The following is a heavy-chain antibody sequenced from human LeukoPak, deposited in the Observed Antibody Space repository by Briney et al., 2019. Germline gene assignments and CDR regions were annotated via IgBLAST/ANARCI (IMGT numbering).Heavy chain of an antibody. V-gene: IGHV3-30*03. CDR3: ASHSVWTYYYGMDV. CDR1: GFTFSSYG. J-gene: IGHJ6*02. D-gene: IGHD6-19*01. CDR2: ISYDGDKK. Sequence: PGRSLRLSCAASGFTFSSYGMHWVRQAPGKGLEWVAVISYDGDKKYSADSVKGRFSISRDTSNNTLYLQMNSLRAEDTAVYYCASHSVWTYYYGMDVWGQGTTVTVSS.